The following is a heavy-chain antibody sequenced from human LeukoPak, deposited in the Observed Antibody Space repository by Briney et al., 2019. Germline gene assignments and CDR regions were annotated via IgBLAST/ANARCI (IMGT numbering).Heavy chain of an antibody. Sequence: GGSLRLSCVASGFTFSSSWMHWFRQAPGKGLEWVSAISGGGTGTYYADSVKGRFTISRDNSKNTLYLQMKRLRAEDTAVYHCAKDSIAAAGNVNYFDYWGQGTLVTVSS. CDR3: AKDSIAAAGNVNYFDY. V-gene: IGHV3-23*01. CDR2: ISGGGTGT. D-gene: IGHD6-13*01. J-gene: IGHJ4*02. CDR1: GFTFSSSW.